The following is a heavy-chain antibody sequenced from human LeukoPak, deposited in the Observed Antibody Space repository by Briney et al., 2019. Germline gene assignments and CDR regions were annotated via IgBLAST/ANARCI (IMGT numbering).Heavy chain of an antibody. D-gene: IGHD2-15*01. CDR3: ARGLLDYYYYMDV. CDR2: IIPIFGTA. V-gene: IGHV1-69*05. J-gene: IGHJ6*03. CDR1: GGTFSSYA. Sequence: ASVKVSCKASGGTFSSYAISWVRQAPGQGLEWMRGIIPIFGTANYAQKFQGRVTITTDESTSTAYMELSSLRSEDTAVYYCARGLLDYYYYMDVWGKGTTVTVSS.